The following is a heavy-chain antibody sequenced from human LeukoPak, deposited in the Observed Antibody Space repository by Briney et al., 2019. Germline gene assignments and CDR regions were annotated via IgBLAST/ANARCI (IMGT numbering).Heavy chain of an antibody. D-gene: IGHD3-16*02. CDR2: ISAYNGNT. CDR3: ARDYPVSLRPNAPDY. J-gene: IGHJ4*02. CDR1: GYTFTSYG. Sequence: ASVKVSCKASGYTFTSYGISWVRQAPGQGLEWMGWISAYNGNTNYAQKLQGRVTMTTDTSTSTAYMELRSLRSDDTAVYYCARDYPVSLRPNAPDYWGQGTLVTVSS. V-gene: IGHV1-18*01.